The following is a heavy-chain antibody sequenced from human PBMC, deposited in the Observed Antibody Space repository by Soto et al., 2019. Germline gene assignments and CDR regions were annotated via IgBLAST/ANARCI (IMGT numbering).Heavy chain of an antibody. V-gene: IGHV4-38-2*01. CDR3: ARAHGYYDFWSGYYRAPYYYYGMDV. Sequence: SETLSLTCAVSGYSISSGYYWGWIRQPPGKGLEWIGSIYHSGSTYYNPSLKSRVTISVDTSKNQFSLKLSSVTAADTAVYYCARAHGYYDFWSGYYRAPYYYYGMDVWGQGTTVTVSS. CDR1: GYSISSGYY. J-gene: IGHJ6*02. CDR2: IYHSGST. D-gene: IGHD3-3*01.